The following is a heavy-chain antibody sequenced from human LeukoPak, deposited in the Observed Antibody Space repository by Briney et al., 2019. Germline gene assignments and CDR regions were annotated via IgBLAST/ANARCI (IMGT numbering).Heavy chain of an antibody. CDR1: GSTFSSYA. J-gene: IGHJ5*02. Sequence: GGSLRLSCAASGSTFSSYAMSWVRQAPGKGLEWVSAISSSGGSTYYADSVKGRFTISRDNSKNTLYLQMNSLRAEDTAVYYCAKDGLHYDFWSGSPFDPWGQGTLVTVSS. D-gene: IGHD3-3*01. CDR2: ISSSGGST. CDR3: AKDGLHYDFWSGSPFDP. V-gene: IGHV3-23*01.